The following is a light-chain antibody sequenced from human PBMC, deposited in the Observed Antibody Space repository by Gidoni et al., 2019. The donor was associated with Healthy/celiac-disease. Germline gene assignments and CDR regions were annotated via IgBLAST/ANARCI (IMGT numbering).Light chain of an antibody. CDR1: QSISSY. CDR2: AAS. J-gene: IGKJ5*01. Sequence: DIQMTQSPSSLSASVGDRVTITCRASQSISSYLHWYQQKPGKAPKLLIYAASSLQSGVPSRFSGSGSGTEFTLTISSLQPEDFATYYCQQSYSTPITFGQGTRLEIK. CDR3: QQSYSTPIT. V-gene: IGKV1-39*01.